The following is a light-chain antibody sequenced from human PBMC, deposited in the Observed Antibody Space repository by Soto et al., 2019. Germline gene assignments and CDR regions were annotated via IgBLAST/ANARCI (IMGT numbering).Light chain of an antibody. Sequence: QSVLTQPPSVSGAPGQRVTLSCTGSSSNIGAGYDVHWYQQLPGTAPKLLIYVNSNRPSGVPDRFSGSKSDTSASLAITGLQAEDEADYYCQSYDSSLSGYVFGTGTKLTVL. CDR1: SSNIGAGYD. J-gene: IGLJ1*01. V-gene: IGLV1-40*01. CDR3: QSYDSSLSGYV. CDR2: VNS.